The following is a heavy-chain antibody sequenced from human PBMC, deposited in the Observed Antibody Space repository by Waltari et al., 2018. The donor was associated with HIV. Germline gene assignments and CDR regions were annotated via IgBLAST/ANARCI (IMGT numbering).Heavy chain of an antibody. Sequence: QVQLQESGPGLVKPSETLSLTCTVSGGSISSYYWSWIRQPPGKGLEWIGYIYDSGSNNYNPSLKSRVTISVDTSKNQFALKLSSVTAADTAVYYCARVKQQLARSYYYYYGMDVWGQGTTVTVSS. CDR3: ARVKQQLARSYYYYYGMDV. CDR1: GGSISSYY. D-gene: IGHD6-13*01. V-gene: IGHV4-59*01. CDR2: IYDSGSN. J-gene: IGHJ6*02.